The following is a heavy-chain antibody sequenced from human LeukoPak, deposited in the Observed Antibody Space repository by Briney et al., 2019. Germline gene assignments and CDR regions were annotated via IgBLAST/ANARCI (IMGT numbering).Heavy chain of an antibody. CDR3: ARVVLRVHRMSNDAFDI. CDR1: GFTFSSYE. V-gene: IGHV3-48*03. Sequence: GGPLRLSCAASGFTFSSYEMNWVRQAPGKGLEWVSYISSSGSTIYYADSVKGRFTISRDNAKNSLYLQMNSLRAEDTAVYYCARVVLRVHRMSNDAFDIWGQGTMVTVSS. J-gene: IGHJ3*02. CDR2: ISSSGSTI. D-gene: IGHD2-15*01.